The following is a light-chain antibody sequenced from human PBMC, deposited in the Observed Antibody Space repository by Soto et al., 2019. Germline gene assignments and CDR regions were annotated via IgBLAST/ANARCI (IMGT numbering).Light chain of an antibody. CDR3: QQTYSSPIT. Sequence: TQMNQSPSSLSASVGDSIAITCRASQSISSYLNWYQQKPGKAPKLLISAASILQSGVPSRFSGSGSGTDFTLTISNLQPEDFAGYYCQQTYSSPITFGQGTRLEI. V-gene: IGKV1-39*01. J-gene: IGKJ5*01. CDR1: QSISSY. CDR2: AAS.